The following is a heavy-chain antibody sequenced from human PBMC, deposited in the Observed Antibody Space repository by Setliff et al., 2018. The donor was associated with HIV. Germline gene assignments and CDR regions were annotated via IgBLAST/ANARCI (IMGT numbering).Heavy chain of an antibody. J-gene: IGHJ4*02. CDR2: IYYSGST. CDR3: ARGHGVYSGSYLAVYFDY. D-gene: IGHD1-26*01. V-gene: IGHV4-59*11. Sequence: SETLSLTCTVSGGSISSHYWNWIRQPPGKGLEWIGSIYYSGSTYYNPSLKSRVTISVDTSKNQFSLKLSSVTAADTAVYYCARGHGVYSGSYLAVYFDYWGQGTLVTVSS. CDR1: GGSISSHY.